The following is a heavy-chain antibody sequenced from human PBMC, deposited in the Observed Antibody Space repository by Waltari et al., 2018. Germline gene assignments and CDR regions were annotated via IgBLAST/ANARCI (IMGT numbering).Heavy chain of an antibody. CDR2: INSDGSST. Sequence: EVQLVESGGGLVQTGGSLRLSCAASGFPFRCHWLHWVRQAPGKGLVWVSRINSDGSSTSYADSVKGRFSISRDNARNTLYLQMNSLRAEDTAVYYCARDRGLVADYWGQGALVTISS. CDR1: GFPFRCHW. J-gene: IGHJ4*02. CDR3: ARDRGLVADY. D-gene: IGHD2-8*02. V-gene: IGHV3-74*01.